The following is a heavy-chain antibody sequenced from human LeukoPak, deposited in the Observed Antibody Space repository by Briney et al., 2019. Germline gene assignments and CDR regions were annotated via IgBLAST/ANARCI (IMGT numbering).Heavy chain of an antibody. CDR3: ARVLPEYDSSGDYFENYGMDV. CDR2: ISAYNGNT. CDR1: GYTFTSYG. J-gene: IGHJ6*02. D-gene: IGHD3-22*01. V-gene: IGHV1-18*01. Sequence: ASVKVSCKASGYTFTSYGISWVRQAPGQGLEWMGWISAYNGNTNYAQKLQGRVTMTTDTSTNTAYMEPRSLRSDDTAVYYCARVLPEYDSSGDYFENYGMDVWGQGTTVTVSS.